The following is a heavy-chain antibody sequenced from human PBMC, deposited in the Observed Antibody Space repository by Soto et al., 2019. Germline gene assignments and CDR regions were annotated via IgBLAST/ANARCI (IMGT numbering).Heavy chain of an antibody. Sequence: EVQLVESGGGLVQPGGSLRLSCAASGFTFSSYWMHWVRQAPGKGLVWVSRINSDGSSTSYADSVKGRFTISRDNAKNTLFLPMNRPRAEDTAVYYCVRTSLVVAAATREDYWGQGTLVTVSS. J-gene: IGHJ4*02. V-gene: IGHV3-74*01. CDR2: INSDGSST. CDR1: GFTFSSYW. D-gene: IGHD2-15*01. CDR3: VRTSLVVAAATREDY.